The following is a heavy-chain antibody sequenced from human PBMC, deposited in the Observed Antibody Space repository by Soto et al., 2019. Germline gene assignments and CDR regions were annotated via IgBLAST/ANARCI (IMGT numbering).Heavy chain of an antibody. Sequence: QLQLQESGPGLVKPSETLSLTCTVSGGSISSSSYYWGWIRQPPGKGLEWIGSIYYSGSTYYNPSLKSRVTISVDTSKNQFSLKLTSVTAADTAVYYCASQVLRKQWLVQDVGYWGQGTLVTVPS. CDR3: ASQVLRKQWLVQDVGY. CDR2: IYYSGST. CDR1: GGSISSSSYY. D-gene: IGHD6-19*01. J-gene: IGHJ4*02. V-gene: IGHV4-39*01.